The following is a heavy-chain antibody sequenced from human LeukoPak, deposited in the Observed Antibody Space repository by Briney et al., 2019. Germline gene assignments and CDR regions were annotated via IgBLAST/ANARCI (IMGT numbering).Heavy chain of an antibody. Sequence: SETLSLTCTISGGSVSDYYWSWIRQSPGKGLEWIGYIYHTGSTSYSPSLKSRVTISTDTSQNQFSLKLSSVTAADTAVYYCASRKLGNDYWGQGTLVTVSS. CDR3: ASRKLGNDY. J-gene: IGHJ4*02. V-gene: IGHV4-59*02. CDR2: IYHTGST. CDR1: GGSVSDYY. D-gene: IGHD7-27*01.